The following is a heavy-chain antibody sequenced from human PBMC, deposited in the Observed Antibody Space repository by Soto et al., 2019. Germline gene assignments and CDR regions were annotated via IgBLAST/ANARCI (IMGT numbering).Heavy chain of an antibody. J-gene: IGHJ4*02. Sequence: SETLSLTCTVSGGSISSSSYYWGWIRQPPGKGLEWIGNIYYSGSTYYNPSLKSRVTMSVDTSKNQFSLKLSSVTAADTAVYYCARRYSGSYSDYWGQGTLVTVSS. CDR1: GGSISSSSYY. D-gene: IGHD1-26*01. CDR2: IYYSGST. CDR3: ARRYSGSYSDY. V-gene: IGHV4-39*01.